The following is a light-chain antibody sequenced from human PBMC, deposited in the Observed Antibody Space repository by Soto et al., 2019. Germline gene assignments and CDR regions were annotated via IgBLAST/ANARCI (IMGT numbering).Light chain of an antibody. Sequence: QSVLTQPASVSGSPGQSIIISCSGTSSDIGGYNYVSWYQQHPGKAPKLMIYDVTNRPSGVSNRFSGSKSGITASLTISGLQAEDEADYYCCSYTSSSTLVFGGGIKLTVL. CDR2: DVT. CDR1: SSDIGGYNY. V-gene: IGLV2-14*03. CDR3: CSYTSSSTLV. J-gene: IGLJ2*01.